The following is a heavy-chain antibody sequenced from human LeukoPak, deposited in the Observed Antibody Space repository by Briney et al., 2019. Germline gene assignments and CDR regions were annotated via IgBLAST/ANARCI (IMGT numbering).Heavy chain of an antibody. J-gene: IGHJ6*03. Sequence: GASVKVSCKASGYSFTAYYMHWVRQAPGQGLEWMGWINPNSGGTNYAQKFQGRVAMTRDTAIPPAYMEMSRLRSDDTALYYCARGLSGPYYYYYMDVWGKGTPVTVSS. V-gene: IGHV1-2*02. CDR3: ARGLSGPYYYYYMDV. D-gene: IGHD2-15*01. CDR1: GYSFTAYY. CDR2: INPNSGGT.